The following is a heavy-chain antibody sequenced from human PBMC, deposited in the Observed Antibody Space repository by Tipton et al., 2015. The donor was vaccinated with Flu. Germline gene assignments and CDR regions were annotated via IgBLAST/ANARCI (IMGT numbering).Heavy chain of an antibody. Sequence: TLSLTCSVSGDSVGSAYYWGWIRQSPGKGLEWIGNSYHTGNAYYNPTLKSRVTISVDRSKNQFSLKLISVTAADTAVYYGARRDYSNYVSEPKNWFDPWGQGTLVTVSS. CDR3: ARRDYSNYVSEPKNWFDP. V-gene: IGHV4-38-2*01. D-gene: IGHD4-11*01. CDR1: GDSVGSAYY. J-gene: IGHJ5*02. CDR2: SYHTGNA.